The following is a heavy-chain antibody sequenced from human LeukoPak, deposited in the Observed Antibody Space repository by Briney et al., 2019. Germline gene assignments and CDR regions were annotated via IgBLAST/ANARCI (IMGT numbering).Heavy chain of an antibody. CDR2: INPNSGGT. Sequence: ASVKVSCKASGYTFTGYYMHWGRQAPGQGLEWMGWINPNSGGTNYAQKCQGRVTMTRDTPISTAYMELSRLRSDDTAVYYCARANHYYDSSGYSLGYWGQGTLVTVSS. J-gene: IGHJ4*02. V-gene: IGHV1-2*02. CDR1: GYTFTGYY. CDR3: ARANHYYDSSGYSLGY. D-gene: IGHD3-22*01.